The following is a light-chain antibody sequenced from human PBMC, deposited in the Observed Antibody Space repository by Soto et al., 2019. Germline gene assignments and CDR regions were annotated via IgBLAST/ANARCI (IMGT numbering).Light chain of an antibody. V-gene: IGLV2-8*01. J-gene: IGLJ2*01. CDR3: CSYAGSNSNVV. CDR2: DVS. CDR1: SSDVGGYNY. Sequence: QSALTQPASASGSPGQSVTISCTGTSSDVGGYNYVSWYQQHPGKAPELMIYDVSKRPSGVPDRFSGSKSGNTASLTVSGRQAEEEDDDYCCSYAGSNSNVVFGGGTKVTVL.